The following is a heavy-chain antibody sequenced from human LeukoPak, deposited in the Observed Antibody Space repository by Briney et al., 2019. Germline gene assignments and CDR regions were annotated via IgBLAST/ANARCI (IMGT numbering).Heavy chain of an antibody. CDR1: GFTFSSYS. Sequence: GGSLRLSCAASGFTFSSYSMNWVRKAPGKGLEWVSSISDDFYYMSYADSVKGRFTISRDNAKNSLFLQMNSLRAEDTAVYYCARGRGNFDYWGQGALVTVSS. CDR2: ISDDFYYM. D-gene: IGHD2-15*01. CDR3: ARGRGNFDY. V-gene: IGHV3-21*01. J-gene: IGHJ4*02.